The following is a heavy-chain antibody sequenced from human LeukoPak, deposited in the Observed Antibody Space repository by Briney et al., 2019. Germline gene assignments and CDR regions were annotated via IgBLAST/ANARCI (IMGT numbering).Heavy chain of an antibody. CDR3: ARGDIVVNYYFDY. CDR1: GASISSGGYC. J-gene: IGHJ4*02. CDR2: IYYSGST. D-gene: IGHD2-15*01. V-gene: IGHV4-31*03. Sequence: SETLSLTCTVSGASISSGGYCWSWLRQHPGKGLEWIGYIYYSGSTYYNPSLKSRVTISVDTSKNQFSLKLSSVTAADTAVYYCARGDIVVNYYFDYWGQGTLVTVSS.